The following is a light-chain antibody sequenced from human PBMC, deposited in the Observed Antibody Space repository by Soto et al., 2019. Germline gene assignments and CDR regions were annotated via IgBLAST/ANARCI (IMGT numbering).Light chain of an antibody. V-gene: IGLV6-57*04. Sequence: NFMLTQPHSVSESPGKTVTISCTRSSGSIASNYVQWYQQRPGSAPTTVIYEDNQRPSGVPDRFSGSTDGSSNSASLTISGLQTEDEADYYCQSYDSSTVVFGGGTKVTVL. CDR3: QSYDSSTVV. CDR1: SGSIASNY. CDR2: EDN. J-gene: IGLJ2*01.